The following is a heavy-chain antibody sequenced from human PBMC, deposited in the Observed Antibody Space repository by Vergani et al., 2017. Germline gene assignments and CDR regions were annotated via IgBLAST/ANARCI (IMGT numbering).Heavy chain of an antibody. CDR1: GGTFSSYA. D-gene: IGHD5-24*01. J-gene: IGHJ3*02. CDR3: ARAGMATIEGDPDGVEI. CDR2: IIPIFGTA. Sequence: QVQLVQSGAEVKKPGSSVKVSCKASGGTFSSYAISWVRQAPGQGLEWMGRIIPIFGTANYAQKFQGRVTITADESTSTAYMELSSLRSEDTAVYYCARAGMATIEGDPDGVEIWGQGTMVTVSS. V-gene: IGHV1-69*13.